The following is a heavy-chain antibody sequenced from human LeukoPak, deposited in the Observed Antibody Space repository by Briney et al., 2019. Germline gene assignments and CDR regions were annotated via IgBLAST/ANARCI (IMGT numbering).Heavy chain of an antibody. D-gene: IGHD4-17*01. CDR2: ISSLGRSYK. Sequence: GGSLRLSCAASGFTFTFYSMNWVRQAPGKGLEWISSISSLGRSYKYYADSVKGRFTSSRDDAKNSLYPQMNSLRADDTAVYYCVRPSIDDYGDCGYWGQGTLVTVSS. CDR3: VRPSIDDYGDCGY. J-gene: IGHJ4*02. V-gene: IGHV3-21*01. CDR1: GFTFTFYS.